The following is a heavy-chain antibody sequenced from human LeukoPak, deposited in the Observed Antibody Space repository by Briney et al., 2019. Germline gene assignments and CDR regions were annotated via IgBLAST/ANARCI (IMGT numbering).Heavy chain of an antibody. V-gene: IGHV3-23*01. J-gene: IGHJ6*03. CDR2: ISGSGGST. D-gene: IGHD3-22*01. CDR1: GFTFSSYA. CDR3: AKDAVLYYYDSSGYYYEYYYYYMDV. Sequence: GGSLRLSCAASGFTFSSYAMSWVRQAPGKGLEWVSAISGSGGSTYYADSVKGRFTISRDNSKNTLYLQMNSLRAEDTAVYYCAKDAVLYYYDSSGYYYEYYYYYMDVWGKGTTVTVSS.